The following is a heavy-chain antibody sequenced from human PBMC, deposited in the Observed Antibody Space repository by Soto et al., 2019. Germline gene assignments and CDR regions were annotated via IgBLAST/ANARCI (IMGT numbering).Heavy chain of an antibody. Sequence: QVHLQQWGGGLLKPSETLSLTCAVYGGSLSGYYWSWIRQPPGKGLEWIGEINHSGRTNSNPPLKSRGSISGGTSNIQFSLKLGSVTAADTAVYYCARGRGDGYNQHWFFDLWGRGALVTVSS. V-gene: IGHV4-34*01. J-gene: IGHJ2*01. CDR2: INHSGRT. CDR1: GGSLSGYY. D-gene: IGHD3-10*01. CDR3: ARGRGDGYNQHWFFDL.